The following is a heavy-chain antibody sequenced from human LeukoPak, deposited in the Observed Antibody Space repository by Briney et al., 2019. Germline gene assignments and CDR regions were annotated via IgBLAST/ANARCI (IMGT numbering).Heavy chain of an antibody. V-gene: IGHV3-7*01. CDR2: INPDGSDK. Sequence: PGGPLRLSCAASGFTFSSCWMTWVRQAPGKGLEWVANINPDGSDKKYVDSVEGRFSISRDNAKNSLFLQMDSLRAEDTAVYYCARYNYYGSSGHLYWGKGTLVTVSS. CDR3: ARYNYYGSSGHLY. CDR1: GFTFSSCW. J-gene: IGHJ4*02. D-gene: IGHD3-22*01.